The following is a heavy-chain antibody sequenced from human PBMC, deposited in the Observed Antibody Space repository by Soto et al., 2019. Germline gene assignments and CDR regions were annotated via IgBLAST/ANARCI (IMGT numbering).Heavy chain of an antibody. CDR2: INPNSGGT. J-gene: IGHJ4*02. CDR3: ARGPLVPAAISSYYFDY. CDR1: GYTFTGYY. Sequence: QVKLVQSGAEVKKPGASVKVSCKASGYTFTGYYMHWVRQAPGQGLEWMGWINPNSGGTNYAQKFQGWVTMTRDTSISTAYMELSRLRSDDTAVYYCARGPLVPAAISSYYFDYWGQGTLVTVSS. V-gene: IGHV1-2*04. D-gene: IGHD2-2*01.